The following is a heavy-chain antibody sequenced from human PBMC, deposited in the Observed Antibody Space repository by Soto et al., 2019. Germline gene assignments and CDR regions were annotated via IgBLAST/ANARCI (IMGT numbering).Heavy chain of an antibody. CDR2: IYPGDSDT. J-gene: IGHJ3*02. V-gene: IGHV5-51*01. D-gene: IGHD3-3*01. CDR3: ARVGFWSGYYSKAFDI. Sequence: GESLKICCKGSGYSFTSYWIGWVRQMPGKGLEWMGIIYPGDSDTRYSPSFQGQVTISADKSISTAYLQWSSLKASDTAMYYCARVGFWSGYYSKAFDIWGQGTMVPVSS. CDR1: GYSFTSYW.